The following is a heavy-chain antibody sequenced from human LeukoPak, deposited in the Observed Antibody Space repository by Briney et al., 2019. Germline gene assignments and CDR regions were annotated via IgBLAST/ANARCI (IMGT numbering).Heavy chain of an antibody. D-gene: IGHD3-22*01. J-gene: IGHJ4*02. CDR3: ARARGGGYYSTLDY. CDR2: IGSSSSYI. CDR1: GFTFSDYL. V-gene: IGHV3-21*01. Sequence: PGGSLRLSCAASGFTFSDYLMNWVRQAPGKGLECVSSIGSSSSYIYYADSVKGRFTISRDNAKNSLYLQMNSLRAEDTAVYYCARARGGGYYSTLDYWGQGTLVTVSS.